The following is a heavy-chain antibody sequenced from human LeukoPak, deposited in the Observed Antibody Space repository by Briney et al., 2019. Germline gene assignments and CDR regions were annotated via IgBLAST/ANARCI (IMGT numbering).Heavy chain of an antibody. CDR2: VYYSGST. Sequence: SETLSLTCTVFGGPISSYYWSWIRQPPGKGPEWIGYVYYSGSTHYNPPLQSRAAISVDTSKNTVSLNLSSVTAADTAVYYCARASSSWGDSFDYCGQGTLVTVS. CDR3: ARASSSWGDSFDY. V-gene: IGHV4-59*01. D-gene: IGHD6-13*01. CDR1: GGPISSYY. J-gene: IGHJ4*02.